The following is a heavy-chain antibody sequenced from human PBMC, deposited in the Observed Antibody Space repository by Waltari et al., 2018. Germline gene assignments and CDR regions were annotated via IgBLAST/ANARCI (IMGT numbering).Heavy chain of an antibody. V-gene: IGHV3-74*01. CDR3: ARGDQSSLVGATGPDVDY. Sequence: EVQLVESGGGLVQPGGSLRLSCAASGFTFSSYWMHWVRQAPGKGLVWVSRINSDGSSTSYADSVKGRFTISRDNAKNTLYLQMNSLRAEDTAVYYCARGDQSSLVGATGPDVDYWGQGTLVTVSS. J-gene: IGHJ4*02. CDR1: GFTFSSYW. D-gene: IGHD1-26*01. CDR2: INSDGSST.